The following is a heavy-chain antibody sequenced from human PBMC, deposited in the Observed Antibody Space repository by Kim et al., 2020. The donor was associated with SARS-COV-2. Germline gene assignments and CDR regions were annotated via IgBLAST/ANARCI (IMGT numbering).Heavy chain of an antibody. Sequence: ASVKVSCKASGYTFTTYAMCWLRQAPGQGLEWMGWINTNTGNPSYVRDFTGRFVFSVDTSVGTAYLEIRSLKVEDTAVYYCARDVHVSGSYPLNYWGQGTLVTVSS. D-gene: IGHD3-10*01. CDR3: ARDVHVSGSYPLNY. J-gene: IGHJ4*02. CDR2: INTNTGNP. CDR1: GYTFTTYA. V-gene: IGHV7-4-1*02.